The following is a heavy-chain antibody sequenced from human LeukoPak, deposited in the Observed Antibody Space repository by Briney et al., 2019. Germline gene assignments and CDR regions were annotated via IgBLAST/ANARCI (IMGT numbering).Heavy chain of an antibody. Sequence: SGGSLGLSCAASGFTFDDYAMHWVRQAPGKGLEWVSGISWNSGSIGYADSVKGRFTISRDNAKNSLYLQMNSLRAEDTALYYCAKEAQPLAPPQPFDYWGQGTLVTVSS. D-gene: IGHD1-14*01. J-gene: IGHJ4*02. CDR2: ISWNSGSI. CDR3: AKEAQPLAPPQPFDY. V-gene: IGHV3-9*01. CDR1: GFTFDDYA.